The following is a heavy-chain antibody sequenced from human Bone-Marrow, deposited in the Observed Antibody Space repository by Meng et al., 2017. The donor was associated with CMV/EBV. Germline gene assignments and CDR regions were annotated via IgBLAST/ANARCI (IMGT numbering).Heavy chain of an antibody. V-gene: IGHV1-69*05. J-gene: IGHJ6*02. CDR3: ARENCSSTSCYYGMDV. Sequence: SVKVSCKASGGTFSSYAISWVRQAPGQGLEWMGGIIPIFGTANYAQKFQGRVTITTDESTSTAYMELSSLRSEDTAVYYCARENCSSTSCYYGMDVWGQGPTVTVSS. D-gene: IGHD2-2*01. CDR2: IIPIFGTA. CDR1: GGTFSSYA.